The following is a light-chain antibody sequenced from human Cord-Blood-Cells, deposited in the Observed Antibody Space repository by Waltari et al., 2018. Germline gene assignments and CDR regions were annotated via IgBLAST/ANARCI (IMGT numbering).Light chain of an antibody. CDR3: QQSYSTPYS. J-gene: IGKJ2*03. CDR1: QRISSY. V-gene: IGKV1-39*01. CDR2: AAY. Sequence: DIQMTQSPSSRSVSVEARVTIPRRASQRISSYLNWYQQKPGKAPKLMIYAAYSLQSGVPSRFSGRGSGTDFTLTISSLQPADIATYYCQQSYSTPYSFGQGTKLAIK.